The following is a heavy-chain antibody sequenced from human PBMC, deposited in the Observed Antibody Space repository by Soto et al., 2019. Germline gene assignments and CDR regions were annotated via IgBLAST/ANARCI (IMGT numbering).Heavy chain of an antibody. V-gene: IGHV3-30-3*01. CDR1: GFTFSSYA. D-gene: IGHD5-12*01. J-gene: IGHJ4*02. Sequence: RLSCAASGFTFSSYAMHWVRQAPGKGLEWVAVISYDGSNKYYADPVKGRFTISRDNSKNTLYLQMNSLRAEDTAVYYCARDTWLQSYYFDYWGQGTLVTVSS. CDR3: ARDTWLQSYYFDY. CDR2: ISYDGSNK.